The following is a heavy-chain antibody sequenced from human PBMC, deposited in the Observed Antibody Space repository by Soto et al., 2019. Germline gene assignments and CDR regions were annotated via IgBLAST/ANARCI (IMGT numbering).Heavy chain of an antibody. CDR2: IIPLFGTT. Sequence: QVQLVQSGAEVRKPGSSVRVSCKASGGTFSSYAITWVRQAPGQGLEWVGAIIPLFGTTNYAQRLKGRVTMTAAESTSTAYLDLSSLRSEDTAVYYCARVAGHYYDSSGYASWGQGTLVTVSS. V-gene: IGHV1-69*12. CDR3: ARVAGHYYDSSGYAS. CDR1: GGTFSSYA. J-gene: IGHJ5*02. D-gene: IGHD3-22*01.